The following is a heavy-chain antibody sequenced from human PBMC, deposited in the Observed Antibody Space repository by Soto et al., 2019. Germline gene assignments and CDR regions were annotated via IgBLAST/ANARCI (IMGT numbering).Heavy chain of an antibody. Sequence: PSETLSLTCSVSGGSIYTYYWNWIRQSPGKGLEWIGYISDGGSTNYNPSLKSRVTISVDTSKNQFSLKLSSVTAADTAVYYCARQRPTDGRWEFANYYGMDVWGQGTPVTVS. V-gene: IGHV4-59*08. D-gene: IGHD1-26*01. CDR1: GGSIYTYY. CDR3: ARQRPTDGRWEFANYYGMDV. CDR2: ISDGGST. J-gene: IGHJ6*02.